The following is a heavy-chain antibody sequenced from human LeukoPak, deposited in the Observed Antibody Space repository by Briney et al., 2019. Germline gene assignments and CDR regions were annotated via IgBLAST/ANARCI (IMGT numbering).Heavy chain of an antibody. CDR3: ARDNSVVVVPAATANDY. CDR2: ISSSSSYI. Sequence: NAGGSLRLSCAASGFTFSSYSMNWVRQAPGKGLEWVSSISSSSSYIYYADSVKGRFTISRDNAKNSLYLQMNSLRAEDTAVYYCARDNSVVVVPAATANDYWGQGTLVTVSS. D-gene: IGHD2-2*01. J-gene: IGHJ4*02. CDR1: GFTFSSYS. V-gene: IGHV3-21*01.